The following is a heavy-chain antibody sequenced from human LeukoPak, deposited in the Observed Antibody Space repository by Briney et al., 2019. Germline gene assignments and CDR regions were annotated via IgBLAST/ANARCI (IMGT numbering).Heavy chain of an antibody. CDR3: ARDVRSSSNTPIEADY. CDR1: GFTFSNFW. V-gene: IGHV3-7*01. J-gene: IGHJ4*02. CDR2: IKQDETEK. D-gene: IGHD5-18*01. Sequence: PGGSLRLSCTASGFTFSNFWMGWVRQAPGKGLEWVANIKQDETEKFYLGSVKGRFTISRDDAKNSLYLQMNSLRVEDTAVYYCARDVRSSSNTPIEADYWGQGTLVTVSS.